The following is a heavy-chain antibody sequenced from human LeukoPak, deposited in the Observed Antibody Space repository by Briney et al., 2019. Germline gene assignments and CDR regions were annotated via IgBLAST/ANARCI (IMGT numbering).Heavy chain of an antibody. D-gene: IGHD3-9*01. CDR1: GFTFSSYS. J-gene: IGHJ5*02. CDR3: ARENSNLYDILTGYRKRWFDP. CDR2: ISTSSSYI. Sequence: GGSLRLSCAASGFTFSSYSMNWVRQAPGKGLEWVSSISTSSSYIYYADSVKGRFTISRDNAKNSLYLQMNSLRAEDTAVYYCARENSNLYDILTGYRKRWFDPWGQGTLVTVSS. V-gene: IGHV3-21*01.